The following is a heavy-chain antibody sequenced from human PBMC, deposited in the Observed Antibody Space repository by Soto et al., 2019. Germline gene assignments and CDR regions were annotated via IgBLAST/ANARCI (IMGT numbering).Heavy chain of an antibody. V-gene: IGHV1-3*01. CDR1: GYTFTSYA. Sequence: ASVKVSCKASGYTFTSYAMHWVRQAPGQRLEWMGWINAGNGNTKYSQKFQGRVTITRDTSASTAYMELSSLRSVDTAVYYCAGSGGLDAFDIWGQGTMVTVSS. J-gene: IGHJ3*02. D-gene: IGHD6-19*01. CDR2: INAGNGNT. CDR3: AGSGGLDAFDI.